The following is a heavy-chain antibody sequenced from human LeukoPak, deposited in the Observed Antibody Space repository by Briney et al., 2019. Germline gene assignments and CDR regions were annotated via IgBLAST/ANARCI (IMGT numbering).Heavy chain of an antibody. CDR3: ARQTGSGLFILP. V-gene: IGHV4-39*01. D-gene: IGHD3/OR15-3a*01. CDR1: GASVSGSNYY. J-gene: IGHJ4*02. CDR2: IYSSGST. Sequence: PSETLSLTCAVSGASVSGSNYYWGWIRQPPGKGLEWIGNIYSSGSTHYNASLKSQVSISIDTSKNQFSLRLTSVTAADTAVYYCARQTGSGLFILPGGQGTLVTVSS.